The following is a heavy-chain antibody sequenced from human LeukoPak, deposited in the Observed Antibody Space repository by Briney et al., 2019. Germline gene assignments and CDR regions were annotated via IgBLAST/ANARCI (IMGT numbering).Heavy chain of an antibody. J-gene: IGHJ4*02. V-gene: IGHV3-74*01. CDR2: INSDGSST. CDR3: ARGRGQVVAGTGYFDY. D-gene: IGHD6-19*01. Sequence: GGSLRLSCAASGLTFSSYWMHWVRQAPGKGLVWVSRINSDGSSTSYADSVKGRFTISRDNAKNTLYLQMNSLRAEDTAVYYCARGRGQVVAGTGYFDYWGQGTLVTVSS. CDR1: GLTFSSYW.